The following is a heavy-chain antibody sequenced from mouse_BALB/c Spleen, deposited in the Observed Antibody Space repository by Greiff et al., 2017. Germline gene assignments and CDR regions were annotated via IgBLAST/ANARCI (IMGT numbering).Heavy chain of an antibody. D-gene: IGHD4-1*01. J-gene: IGHJ2*01. CDR1: GFTFTDYY. CDR3: ARELTGNYFDY. Sequence: EVKLVESGGGLVQPGGSLRLSCATSGFTFTDYYMSWVRQPPGKALEWLGFIRNKANGYTTEYSASVKGRFTISRDNSQSILYLQMNTLRAEDSATYYCARELTGNYFDYWGQGTTLTVSS. V-gene: IGHV7-3*02. CDR2: IRNKANGYTT.